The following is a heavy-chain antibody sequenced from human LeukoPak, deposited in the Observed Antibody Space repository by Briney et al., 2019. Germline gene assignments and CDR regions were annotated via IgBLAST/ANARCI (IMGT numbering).Heavy chain of an antibody. D-gene: IGHD1-26*01. CDR3: ARDRVGGSYSPPPFDY. CDR2: ISAYNGNT. CDR1: GYTFTSYG. V-gene: IGHV1-18*01. J-gene: IGHJ4*02. Sequence: ASVKLSCKASGYTFTSYGISWVRQAPGQGLEWMGWISAYNGNTNYAQKLQGRVTMTTDTSTSTAYMELSSLRSDDTAVYYCARDRVGGSYSPPPFDYWGQGTLVTVSS.